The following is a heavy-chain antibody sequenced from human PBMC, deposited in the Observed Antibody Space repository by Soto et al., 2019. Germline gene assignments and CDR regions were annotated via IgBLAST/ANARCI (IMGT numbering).Heavy chain of an antibody. V-gene: IGHV3-23*01. CDR2: VTGSGGTT. D-gene: IGHD6-25*01. CDR1: GFTFNNYA. J-gene: IGHJ3*01. Sequence: EVQLLESGGGLVQPGGSLRLSCAASGFTFNNYAMSWVRQAPGKGLEWVSAVTGSGGTTYYADFVKGRFTISRDNSKNTRDLQMDSLRVEDTAGYYCARGYWYNGGDEGFALWGLGTMVTVSS. CDR3: ARGYWYNGGDEGFAL.